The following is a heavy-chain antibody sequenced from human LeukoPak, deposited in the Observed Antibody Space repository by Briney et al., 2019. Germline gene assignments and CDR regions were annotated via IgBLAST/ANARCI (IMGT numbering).Heavy chain of an antibody. J-gene: IGHJ6*04. Sequence: GGSLRLSCAASGFTFSSHGMNWVRQAPGKGLEWVSLISWDGGRTSYADSVKGRFTISRDNAKNSLYLQMNCLRAEDTAVYYCAELGITMIGGVWGKGTTVTISS. CDR3: AELGITMIGGV. CDR2: ISWDGGRT. V-gene: IGHV3-23*01. D-gene: IGHD3-10*02. CDR1: GFTFSSHG.